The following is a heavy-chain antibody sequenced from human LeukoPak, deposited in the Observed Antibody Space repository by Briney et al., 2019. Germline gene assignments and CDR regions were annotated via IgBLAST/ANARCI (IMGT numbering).Heavy chain of an antibody. CDR3: ASRVDYVWGSYRYHDY. J-gene: IGHJ4*02. CDR2: IIPIFGTA. D-gene: IGHD3-16*02. CDR1: GGPFHSYA. V-gene: IGHV1-69*06. Sequence: ASVQVSCQASGGPFHSYAISWVRPAPGQGLEWMGGIIPIFGTANYAQKFQGRVTITADKSTSAAYMELSSLRSEDTAVYYCASRVDYVWGSYRYHDYWGQGTLVAVSS.